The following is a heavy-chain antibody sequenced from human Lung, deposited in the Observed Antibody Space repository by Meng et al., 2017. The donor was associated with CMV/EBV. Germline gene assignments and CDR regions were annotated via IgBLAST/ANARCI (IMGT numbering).Heavy chain of an antibody. Sequence: ASVKVSXKVSGYTLTKYGISWVRQAPGQGLEWMGWISGYNGNTNYAQKLQGRVTITTDTSTSTAYMELRSLRSDDTAVYYCAREGSTNCCPLDYWGQGPLVPFSS. CDR2: ISGYNGNT. J-gene: IGHJ4*02. CDR1: GYTLTKYG. V-gene: IGHV1-18*01. D-gene: IGHD2-2*01. CDR3: AREGSTNCCPLDY.